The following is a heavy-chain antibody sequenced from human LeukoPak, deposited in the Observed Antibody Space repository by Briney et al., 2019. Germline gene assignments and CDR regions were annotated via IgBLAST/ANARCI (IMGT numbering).Heavy chain of an antibody. J-gene: IGHJ6*03. CDR2: INPNSGGT. CDR1: GYTFTGYY. Sequence: ASVKVSCKASGYTFTGYYMHWVRQAPGQGLEWMGWINPNSGGTNYAQKFQGRVAMTRDTSISTAYMELSRLRSDDTAVYYCAYVGEAYYYYMDVWGKGTTVTVSS. D-gene: IGHD3-16*01. CDR3: AYVGEAYYYYMDV. V-gene: IGHV1-2*02.